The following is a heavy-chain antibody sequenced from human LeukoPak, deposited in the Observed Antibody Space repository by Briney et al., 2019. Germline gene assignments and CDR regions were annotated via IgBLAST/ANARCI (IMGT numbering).Heavy chain of an antibody. CDR1: GFTFSSYS. J-gene: IGHJ4*02. CDR3: ARGEEMATIFDY. CDR2: ISSSSSYI. Sequence: GGSLRLSCAASGFTFSSYSMNWVRQAPGKGLEWVSSISSSSSYIYYADSVKGRFTISRDNAKNSLYLQMNSLRAGDTAVYYCARGEEMATIFDYWGQGTLVTVSS. D-gene: IGHD5-24*01. V-gene: IGHV3-21*01.